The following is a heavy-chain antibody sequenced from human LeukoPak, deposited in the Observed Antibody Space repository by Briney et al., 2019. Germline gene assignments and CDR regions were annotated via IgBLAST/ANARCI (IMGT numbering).Heavy chain of an antibody. CDR3: ARAWYYDFWSGYYENDAFDI. Sequence: GGSLRLSCAASGFTFSSYWMHWVRQAPGKGLVWVSRINSDGSSTSYADSVKGRFTISRDNAKNTLYLQMNSLRAEDTAVYYCARAWYYDFWSGYYENDAFDIWGQGTMVTVSS. CDR1: GFTFSSYW. D-gene: IGHD3-3*01. J-gene: IGHJ3*02. CDR2: INSDGSST. V-gene: IGHV3-74*01.